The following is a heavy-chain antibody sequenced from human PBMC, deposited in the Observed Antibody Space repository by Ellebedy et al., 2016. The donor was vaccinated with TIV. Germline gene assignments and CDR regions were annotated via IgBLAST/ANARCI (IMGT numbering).Heavy chain of an antibody. CDR3: ATDLVVAAPVAHFDY. V-gene: IGHV1-24*01. J-gene: IGHJ4*02. CDR2: FDPEDGKT. Sequence: ASVKVSCKVSGYTLSALSMHWVRQAPGKGLEWMGGFDPEDGKTTYAQRFQGRVTMTEDTSTDTAYMELSSLMSEDTAVYYYATDLVVAAPVAHFDYWGQGTLVTVSS. CDR1: GYTLSALS. D-gene: IGHD2-15*01.